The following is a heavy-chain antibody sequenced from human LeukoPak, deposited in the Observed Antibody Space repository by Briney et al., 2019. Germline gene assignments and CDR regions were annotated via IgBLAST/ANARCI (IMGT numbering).Heavy chain of an antibody. Sequence: SETLSLTCAAYGGSFSSHYWSWIRQAPGKGLEGVGEINHSGNTNYNPSLESRVTISVATSTNHFSLKLNSLTTADTAVYYCATVPGFGDNWSWSDFWGQGTLVTVSS. J-gene: IGHJ4*02. CDR1: GGSFSSHY. CDR2: INHSGNT. D-gene: IGHD3-10*01. CDR3: ATVPGFGDNWSWSDF. V-gene: IGHV4-34*01.